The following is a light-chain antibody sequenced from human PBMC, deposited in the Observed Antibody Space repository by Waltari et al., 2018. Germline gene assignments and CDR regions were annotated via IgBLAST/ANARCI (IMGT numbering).Light chain of an antibody. CDR3: CSFTRSNSWV. CDR1: LSDVGPYNY. J-gene: IGLJ3*02. CDR2: DVN. Sequence: HSALAQPASVSGSPGQSITIPCTGTLSDVGPYNYGSWYQQHPGKAPRLMIFDVNDRPAGVSYRFSGSKSGNTASLTISGLQAEDEADYYCCSFTRSNSWVFGGGTKLTVL. V-gene: IGLV2-14*03.